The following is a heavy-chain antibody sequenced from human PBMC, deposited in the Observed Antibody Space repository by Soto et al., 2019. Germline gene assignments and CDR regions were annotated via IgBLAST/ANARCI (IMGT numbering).Heavy chain of an antibody. V-gene: IGHV5-51*03. Sequence: EVQLVQSGAEVKEPGESLHISCKGSADTFTNYCIGWGRQMSGQGLEWMGIMHPNGSDTRYSPSFQDQVTISVDRSVNTAYLQWTSLNASDTAIYDCARGASFRWDCWGQGTRVTVSS. CDR2: MHPNGSDT. CDR3: ARGASFRWDC. CDR1: ADTFTNYC. D-gene: IGHD3-16*02. J-gene: IGHJ4*02.